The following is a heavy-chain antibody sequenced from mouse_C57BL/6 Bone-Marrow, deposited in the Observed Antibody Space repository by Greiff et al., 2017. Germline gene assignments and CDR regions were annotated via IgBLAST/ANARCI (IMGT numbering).Heavy chain of an antibody. Sequence: QVQLQQPGAELVMPGASVKLSCKASGYTFTSYWMHWVKQRPGQGLEWIGEIDPSDSYTNYNQKFKGKSTLTVDKSSSTAYMQLSSLTSEDSAVYYCARPHYYGSSPRWYFDVWGTGTTVTVSS. D-gene: IGHD1-1*01. V-gene: IGHV1-69*01. CDR3: ARPHYYGSSPRWYFDV. CDR2: IDPSDSYT. J-gene: IGHJ1*03. CDR1: GYTFTSYW.